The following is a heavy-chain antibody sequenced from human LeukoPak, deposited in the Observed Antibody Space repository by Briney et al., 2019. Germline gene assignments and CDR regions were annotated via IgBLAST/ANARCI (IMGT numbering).Heavy chain of an antibody. D-gene: IGHD3-22*01. J-gene: IGHJ5*02. CDR1: GSTFTGFY. CDR2: VNPNGGGA. V-gene: IGHV1-2*02. CDR3: ARDDSSGFYYRA. Sequence: ASVKVSCKASGSTFTGFYMRWVRQAPGQGLEWMGWVNPNGGGAVYAQKFQGRVTMTRDTSISTAYMELSRLRSDDTAVYYCARDDSSGFYYRAWGQGTLVTVSS.